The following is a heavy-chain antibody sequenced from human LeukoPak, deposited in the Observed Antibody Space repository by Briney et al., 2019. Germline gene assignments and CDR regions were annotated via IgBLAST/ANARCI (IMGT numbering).Heavy chain of an antibody. CDR2: IYSSGST. V-gene: IGHV4-4*07. J-gene: IGHJ4*02. CDR3: ARGVYGSGDY. Sequence: SETLSLTCTVSGGSISSYYWSWIRRPAGKGLGWIGRIYSSGSTNYNPSLKSRVTMSLDTSKNQFSLKLTSLAAADTAVYYCARGVYGSGDYWGQGTLVTVSS. CDR1: GGSISSYY. D-gene: IGHD3-10*01.